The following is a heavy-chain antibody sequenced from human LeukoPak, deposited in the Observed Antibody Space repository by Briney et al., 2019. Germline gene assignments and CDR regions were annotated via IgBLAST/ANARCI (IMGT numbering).Heavy chain of an antibody. CDR3: ARVPVAAVAGTAEGAFDI. V-gene: IGHV4-34*01. CDR2: INHSGST. D-gene: IGHD6-19*01. J-gene: IGHJ3*02. Sequence: SETLSLTCTVSGGSISSYHWSWIRQPPGKGLEWIGEINHSGSTNYNPSLKSRVTISVDTSKNQFSLKLSSVTAADTAVYYCARVPVAAVAGTAEGAFDIWGQGTMVTVSS. CDR1: GGSISSYH.